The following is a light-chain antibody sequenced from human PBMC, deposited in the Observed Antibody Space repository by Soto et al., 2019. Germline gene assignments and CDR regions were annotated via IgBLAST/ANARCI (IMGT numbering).Light chain of an antibody. Sequence: EIVLTQSPGTLSLSPGERATLSCRASQSVSRTYLAWYQQKPGQAPRLLISGSSTRATGIPVRFSGSGSGTEFTLTISSLQSEDFALYYCQQYNNWPRTFGQGTKGDIK. CDR3: QQYNNWPRT. CDR1: QSVSRTY. V-gene: IGKV3-15*01. CDR2: GSS. J-gene: IGKJ1*01.